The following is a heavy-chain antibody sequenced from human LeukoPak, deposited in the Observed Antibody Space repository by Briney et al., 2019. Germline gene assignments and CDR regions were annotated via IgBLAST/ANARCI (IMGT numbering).Heavy chain of an antibody. V-gene: IGHV1-46*01. CDR3: ARSSTLGNYFDY. CDR1: GYTFTSYY. Sequence: GASVKVSCKASGYTFTSYYMHWVRQAPGQGLEWTGIINPSGGSTSYAQKFQGRVTLTRDTSTSTVYMELSSLRSEDTAVYYCARSSTLGNYFDYWGQGTLVTVSS. D-gene: IGHD6-13*01. J-gene: IGHJ4*02. CDR2: INPSGGST.